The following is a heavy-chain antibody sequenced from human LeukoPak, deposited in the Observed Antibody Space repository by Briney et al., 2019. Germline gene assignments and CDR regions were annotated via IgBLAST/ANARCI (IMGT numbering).Heavy chain of an antibody. J-gene: IGHJ4*02. CDR3: ARDRGRYDSSGYYYEGYFDY. V-gene: IGHV3-7*01. CDR1: GFTFSRYW. CDR2: IKEDGSEK. D-gene: IGHD3-22*01. Sequence: PGGSLRLSCAASGFTFSRYWMSWVRQDPGKGLEWVASIKEDGSEKNYVDSLKGRFSISRDNAKNSLYLQMNSLRAEDTAVYYCARDRGRYDSSGYYYEGYFDYWGQGTLVTVSS.